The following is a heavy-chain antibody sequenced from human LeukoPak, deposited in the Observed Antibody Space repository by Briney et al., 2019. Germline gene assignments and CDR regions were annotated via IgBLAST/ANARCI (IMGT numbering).Heavy chain of an antibody. V-gene: IGHV4-38-2*01. CDR1: GYSVSSDYY. J-gene: IGHJ4*02. CDR3: ARVYCSSTGCFAAY. D-gene: IGHD2-2*01. Sequence: SETLSLTCAVSGYSVSSDYYWGCIRRPPGKGLEWIGSIYHSGSSYYNPSLKSRVTISIDTSKNQFSLKLSSVTAADTAVYYCARVYCSSTGCFAAYWGQGTLVTVSS. CDR2: IYHSGSS.